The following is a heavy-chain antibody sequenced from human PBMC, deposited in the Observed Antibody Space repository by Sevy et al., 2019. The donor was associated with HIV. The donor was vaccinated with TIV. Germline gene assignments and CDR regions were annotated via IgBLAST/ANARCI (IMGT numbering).Heavy chain of an antibody. CDR1: GLSISNYW. CDR2: IKEDGSDN. V-gene: IGHV3-7*03. CDR3: ATCSLSNCKFHF. Sequence: GGSLRLSCVVSGLSISNYWMSWVRQAPGKELEWVASIKEDGSDNSFLNSVRGRFTISRDNARNSVYLQMSSLSGDDTAMYYCATCSLSNCKFHFWGQGTLVTVSS. D-gene: IGHD4-4*01. J-gene: IGHJ4*02.